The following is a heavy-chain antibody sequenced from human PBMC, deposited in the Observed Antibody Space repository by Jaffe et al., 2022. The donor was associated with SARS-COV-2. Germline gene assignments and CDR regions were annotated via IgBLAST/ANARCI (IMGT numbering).Heavy chain of an antibody. CDR2: IYYSGST. D-gene: IGHD2-15*01. V-gene: IGHV4-59*01. Sequence: QVQLQESGPGLVKPSETLSLTCTVSGGSISSYYWSWIRQPPGKGLEWIGYIYYSGSTNYNPSLKSRVTISVDTSKNQFSLKLSSVTAADTAVYYCARAYCSGGSCYPRGVWGQGTLVTVSS. CDR1: GGSISSYY. CDR3: ARAYCSGGSCYPRGV. J-gene: IGHJ4*02.